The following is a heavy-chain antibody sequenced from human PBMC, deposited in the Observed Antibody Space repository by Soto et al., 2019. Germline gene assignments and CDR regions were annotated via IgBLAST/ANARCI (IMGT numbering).Heavy chain of an antibody. V-gene: IGHV1-69*13. J-gene: IGHJ6*02. Sequence: SVKVSCKASGGTFSSYVISWVRQAPGQGLEWMGGIIPIFGTANYAQKFQGRVTITADESTSTAYMELSSLRSEDTAVYYCARDQEGYSYGYPYYYGMDVWGQGTTVTVSS. CDR1: GGTFSSYV. CDR2: IIPIFGTA. CDR3: ARDQEGYSYGYPYYYGMDV. D-gene: IGHD5-18*01.